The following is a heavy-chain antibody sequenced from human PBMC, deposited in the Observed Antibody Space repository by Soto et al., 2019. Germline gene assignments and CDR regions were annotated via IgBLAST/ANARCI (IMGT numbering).Heavy chain of an antibody. J-gene: IGHJ4*02. Sequence: ASVKVSCKASGGTFSSYTISWVRQAPGQGLEWMGRIIPILGIANYAQKFQGRVTITADKSTSTAYMELSSLRSEDTAVYYCARDRVVATIDGYFDYWGQGTLVTVSS. CDR1: GGTFSSYT. D-gene: IGHD5-12*01. CDR3: ARDRVVATIDGYFDY. V-gene: IGHV1-69*04. CDR2: IIPILGIA.